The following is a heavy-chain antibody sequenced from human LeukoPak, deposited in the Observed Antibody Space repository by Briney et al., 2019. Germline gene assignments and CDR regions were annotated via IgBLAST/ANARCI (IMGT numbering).Heavy chain of an antibody. CDR2: INPSGGST. CDR1: GYTFTSYY. CDR3: ARLDVDIVASY. J-gene: IGHJ4*02. Sequence: APVKVSCKASGYTFTSYYMHWVRQAPGQGLEWMGIINPSGGSTSYAQKFQGRVTMTRDTSTSTVYMELSSLRSEDTAVYYCARLDVDIVASYWGQGTLVTVSS. D-gene: IGHD5-12*01. V-gene: IGHV1-46*01.